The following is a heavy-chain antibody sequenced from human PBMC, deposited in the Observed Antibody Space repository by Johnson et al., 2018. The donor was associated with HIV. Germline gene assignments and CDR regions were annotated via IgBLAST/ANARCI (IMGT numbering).Heavy chain of an antibody. CDR3: AKGPNGQLDDAFHI. Sequence: VQLVESGGGVVRPGGSLRLSCAASGFTVSSNYMSWVRQAPGKGLEWVSVIYSGGSTYYADSVKGRFTISRDNSKNTLYLQMNSLRAEDTAVYYCAKGPNGQLDDAFHIWGQGTMVTVSS. CDR1: GFTVSSNY. V-gene: IGHV3-66*01. J-gene: IGHJ3*02. D-gene: IGHD6-6*01. CDR2: IYSGGST.